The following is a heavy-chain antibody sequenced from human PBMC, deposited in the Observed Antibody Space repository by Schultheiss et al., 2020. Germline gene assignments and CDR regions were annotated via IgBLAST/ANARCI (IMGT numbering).Heavy chain of an antibody. J-gene: IGHJ6*04. CDR2: ISAYNGNT. CDR1: GYTFTSYG. V-gene: IGHV1-18*01. CDR3: ARDPGEVVPTPYYGMDV. D-gene: IGHD2-2*01. Sequence: ASVKVSCKASGYTFTSYGISWVRQAPGQGLEWMGWISAYNGNTNYAQKLQGRVTMTTDTSTSTAYMELRSLRSDDTAVYYCARDPGEVVPTPYYGMDVWGKGTTVTVSS.